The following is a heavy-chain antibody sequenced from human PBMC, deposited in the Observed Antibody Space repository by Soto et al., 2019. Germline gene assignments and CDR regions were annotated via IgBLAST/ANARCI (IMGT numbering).Heavy chain of an antibody. J-gene: IGHJ4*02. V-gene: IGHV4-59*08. CDR2: IYYSGST. D-gene: IGHD2-15*01. CDR3: ARRYGGTFDY. Sequence: QVQLQESGPGLVKPSETLSLTCTVSGGSISSYYWSWIRQPPGKGLEWIGYIYYSGSTNYNPSLRSRVTLSGDTSKSQFSLKLSSVAAADTAVYYCARRYGGTFDYWGQGTLVTVSS. CDR1: GGSISSYY.